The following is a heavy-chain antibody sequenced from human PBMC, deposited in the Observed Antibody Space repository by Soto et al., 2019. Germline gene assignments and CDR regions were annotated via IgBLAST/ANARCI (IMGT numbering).Heavy chain of an antibody. J-gene: IGHJ5*02. V-gene: IGHV1-2*02. CDR1: GYIFTVYY. CDR3: ARQGSGSNWLDP. CDR2: INPNSGGT. Sequence: ASVKVSCKASGYIFTVYYMHWVRQAPGQGLEWMGWINPNSGGTNYAQKFQGRVTMTRGTSIRTAYMELSRLRSDDTAVYYCARQGSGSNWLDPWGQGTLVTVSS. D-gene: IGHD3-10*01.